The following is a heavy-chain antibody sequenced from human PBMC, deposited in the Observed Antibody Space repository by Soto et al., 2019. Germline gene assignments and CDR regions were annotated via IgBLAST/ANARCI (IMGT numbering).Heavy chain of an antibody. CDR1: GGTFSSYA. V-gene: IGHV1-69*12. Sequence: QVQLVQSGAEVKKPGSSVKVSCKASGGTFSSYAISWVRQAPGQGLEWMGGIIPIFGTANYAQKFQGRVTMTADEATRTAYRELSSLRSEDTAVCYCARAQSGSYAFYLDYWGQGTLVTVSS. J-gene: IGHJ4*02. D-gene: IGHD1-26*01. CDR2: IIPIFGTA. CDR3: ARAQSGSYAFYLDY.